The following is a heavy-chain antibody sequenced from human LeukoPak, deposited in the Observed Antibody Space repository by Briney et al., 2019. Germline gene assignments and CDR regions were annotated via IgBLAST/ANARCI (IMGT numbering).Heavy chain of an antibody. CDR2: IKTKTEGVTT. J-gene: IGHJ4*02. CDR3: TTRVVTTNDY. CDR1: GFTFNNAW. D-gene: IGHD2-21*02. V-gene: IGHV3-15*01. Sequence: GGSLRLSCAASGFTFNNAWMNWVRQAPGKGLEWDGRIKTKTEGVTTDYPAPVKGRFTISRDDSKTTLYLQMNSLKTEDTAVYYCTTRVVTTNDYWGRGTLVTVSS.